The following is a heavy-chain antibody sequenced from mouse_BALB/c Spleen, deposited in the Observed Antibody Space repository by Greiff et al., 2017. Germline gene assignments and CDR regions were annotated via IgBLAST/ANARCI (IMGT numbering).Heavy chain of an antibody. Sequence: VQLKESGPGLVKPSQSLSLTCSVTGYSITSGYYWNWIRQFPGNKLEWMGYISYDGSNNYNPSLKNRISITRDTSKNQFFLKLNSVTTEDTATYYCARADYRYEDYWGQGTTLTVSS. V-gene: IGHV3-6*02. CDR1: GYSITSGYY. J-gene: IGHJ2*01. D-gene: IGHD2-14*01. CDR2: ISYDGSN. CDR3: ARADYRYEDY.